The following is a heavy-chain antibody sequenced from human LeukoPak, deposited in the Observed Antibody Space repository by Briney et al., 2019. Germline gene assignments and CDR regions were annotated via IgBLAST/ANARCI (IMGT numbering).Heavy chain of an antibody. CDR3: ASAGYTSGLWYFDL. CDR1: GVSISSYSYY. V-gene: IGHV4-39*01. Sequence: PETLSLTCSVSGVSISSYSYYWGWLHQPPGMGLEWFGTIYYSRSTYYNPSLKSRVTISVDTSKNQFSLKLSSVTAADTAVYYCASAGYTSGLWYFDLWGRGTLVSVSS. J-gene: IGHJ2*01. D-gene: IGHD6-19*01. CDR2: IYYSRST.